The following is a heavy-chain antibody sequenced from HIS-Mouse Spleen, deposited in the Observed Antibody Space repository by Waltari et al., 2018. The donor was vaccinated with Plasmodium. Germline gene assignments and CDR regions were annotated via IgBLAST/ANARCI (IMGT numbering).Heavy chain of an antibody. Sequence: QVQLQESGPGLVKPSETLSLTCPVSGYSISSGYYWGWIRQPPGKGLEWIGSIYHSGSTYYNPSLKSRVTISVDTSKNQFSLKLSSVTAADTAVYYCASALTKILGGDLYYFDYWGQGTLVTVSS. V-gene: IGHV4-38-2*01. CDR2: IYHSGST. J-gene: IGHJ4*02. D-gene: IGHD7-27*01. CDR1: GYSISSGYY. CDR3: ASALTKILGGDLYYFDY.